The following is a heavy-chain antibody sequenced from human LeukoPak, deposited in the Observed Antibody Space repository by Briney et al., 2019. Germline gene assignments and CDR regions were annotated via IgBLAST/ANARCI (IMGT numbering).Heavy chain of an antibody. CDR2: TYYRSKWYN. V-gene: IGHV6-1*01. CDR1: GDSVSSNSAT. CDR3: ARGFPSNPVAFDI. D-gene: IGHD4-11*01. Sequence: SQTLSLTCAISGDSVSSNSATWNWIRQSPSRGLEWLGRTYYRSKWYNDYAASVKSRITINPDTSKNQFSLQLNCVTPEDTAVYYCARGFPSNPVAFDIWGQGTMVTVSS. J-gene: IGHJ3*02.